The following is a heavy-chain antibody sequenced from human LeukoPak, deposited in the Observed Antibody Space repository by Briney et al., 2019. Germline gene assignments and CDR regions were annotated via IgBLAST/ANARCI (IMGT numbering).Heavy chain of an antibody. V-gene: IGHV4-4*02. CDR1: GGSISSSNW. CDR3: ARVGVAVAGHVGYFDY. CDR2: IYHSGST. J-gene: IGHJ4*02. D-gene: IGHD6-19*01. Sequence: PSETLSLTCAVSGGSISSSNWWSWVRQPPGKGLEWIGEIYHSGSTNYNPSLKSRVTISVDTSKNQFSLKLSSVTAADTAVYYCARVGVAVAGHVGYFDYWGQGTLVTVSS.